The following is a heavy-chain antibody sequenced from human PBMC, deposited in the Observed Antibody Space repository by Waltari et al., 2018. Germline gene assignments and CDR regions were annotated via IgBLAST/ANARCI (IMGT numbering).Heavy chain of an antibody. J-gene: IGHJ6*03. D-gene: IGHD7-27*01. V-gene: IGHV1-69*12. Sequence: VQLVQSGGEVKTPGSSVKVSCKASGGSFGGYGVSWGRQAPGQGLEWMGVIIPMFGRPDFSQKFQDRLTITADESTNTVYMELSSLTSEDTAIYYCARHELGISQYYYNMYVWGQGTTVTISS. CDR1: GGSFGGYG. CDR2: IIPMFGRP. CDR3: ARHELGISQYYYNMYV.